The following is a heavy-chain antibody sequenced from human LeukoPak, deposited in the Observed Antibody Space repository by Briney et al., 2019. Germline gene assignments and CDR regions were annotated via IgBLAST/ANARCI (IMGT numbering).Heavy chain of an antibody. J-gene: IGHJ4*02. Sequence: GGSLRLSCAASGFTFSRYWMRWVRHVPGKGMVWVSRINSDGRRTMYADSVKGRFTISRDNGNNTLYLQMNSLRAEDTAVYYCSREDDLGGYYFDYWGQGTLVTVSS. CDR3: SREDDLGGYYFDY. CDR1: GFTFSRYW. D-gene: IGHD3-22*01. CDR2: INSDGRRT. V-gene: IGHV3-74*03.